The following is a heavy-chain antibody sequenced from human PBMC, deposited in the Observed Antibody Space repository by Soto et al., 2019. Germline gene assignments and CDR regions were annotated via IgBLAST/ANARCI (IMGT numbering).Heavy chain of an antibody. D-gene: IGHD3-16*01. J-gene: IGHJ4*02. CDR2: IFPRDSDT. V-gene: IGHV5-51*01. CDR3: VRGDVGDTFWGAFYLDL. CDR1: GYRFKSYW. Sequence: PGESLKISCKGSGYRFKSYWIGWVRQMPGKGPEWMGIIFPRDSDTRYSPSFQGRVTISADESISTAFLQWNSLKASDTAMYYCVRGDVGDTFWGAFYLDLWGQGTLVTVSS.